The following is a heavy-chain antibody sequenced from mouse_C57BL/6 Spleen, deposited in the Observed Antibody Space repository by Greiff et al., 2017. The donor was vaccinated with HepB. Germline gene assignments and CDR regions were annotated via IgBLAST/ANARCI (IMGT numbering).Heavy chain of an antibody. CDR1: GYTFTSYW. CDR2: IDPSDSYT. Sequence: QVQLQQSGAELVMPGASVKLSCKASGYTFTSYWMHWVKQRPGQGLEWIGEIDPSDSYTNYNQKFKGKSTLTVDKSSSTAYMQLSSLTSEDSAVYYCARSDPYYYGRSYDYWGQGTTLTVSS. J-gene: IGHJ2*01. CDR3: ARSDPYYYGRSYDY. D-gene: IGHD1-1*01. V-gene: IGHV1-69*01.